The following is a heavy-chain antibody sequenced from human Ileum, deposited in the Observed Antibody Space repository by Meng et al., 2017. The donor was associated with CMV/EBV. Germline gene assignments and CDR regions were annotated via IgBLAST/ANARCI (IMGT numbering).Heavy chain of an antibody. J-gene: IGHJ4*02. CDR1: DESSSSYF. V-gene: IGHV4-34*01. D-gene: IGHD2-15*01. CDR2: IFHVGGT. Sequence: QVQLHQWGAGLLPPSETLSLTCGVYDESSSSYFWTWIRQPPGKGLEWIGEIFHVGGTSYNPSLEGRATISVDTSKKQFSLKLNSVTAADTAVYYCARGTSQAWELLHYWGQGTLVTVSS. CDR3: ARGTSQAWELLHY.